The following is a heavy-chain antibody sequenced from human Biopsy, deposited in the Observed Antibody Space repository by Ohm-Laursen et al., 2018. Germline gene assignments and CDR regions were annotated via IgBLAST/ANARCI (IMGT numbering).Heavy chain of an antibody. D-gene: IGHD2-15*01. CDR1: GFSFSDNY. CDR3: VRAGRYCSGGGCYSWFDS. Sequence: SLRLSCAASGFSFSDNYMDWVRQAPGKGLEWVGRISDKANRYTTDYATSVKGRFTISRDDSKNSLYLQMNSLKTEDTALYYCVRAGRYCSGGGCYSWFDSWGQGTLVTVSS. V-gene: IGHV3-72*01. J-gene: IGHJ5*01. CDR2: ISDKANRYTT.